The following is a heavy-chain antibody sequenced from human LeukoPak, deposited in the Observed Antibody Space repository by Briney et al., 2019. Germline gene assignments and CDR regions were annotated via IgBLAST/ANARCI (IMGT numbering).Heavy chain of an antibody. CDR3: ARGLTGGYWYFDL. J-gene: IGHJ2*01. CDR2: ISWNSGSI. D-gene: IGHD2-8*02. V-gene: IGHV3-9*01. CDR1: GFTFDDYA. Sequence: GGSLRLSCAASGFTFDDYAMHWVRQAPGKGLEWVSGISWNSGSIGYADSVKGRFTISRDNAKNSLYLQMNSLRAEDTTVYYCARGLTGGYWYFDLWGRGTLVTVSS.